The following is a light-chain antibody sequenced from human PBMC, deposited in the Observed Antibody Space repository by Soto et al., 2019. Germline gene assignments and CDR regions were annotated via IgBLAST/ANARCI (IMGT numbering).Light chain of an antibody. CDR3: SSSTSSDTLI. Sequence: QSALTQPASVSGSPGQSITISCDGSSNDIGAYNFVSWYQHFPGKAPKLVIYEVRSRPSGVSYRFSGSKSGNTASLTISGLQAEDESHYYCSSSTSSDTLIFGGGTKLTVL. CDR1: SNDIGAYNF. CDR2: EVR. V-gene: IGLV2-14*01. J-gene: IGLJ2*01.